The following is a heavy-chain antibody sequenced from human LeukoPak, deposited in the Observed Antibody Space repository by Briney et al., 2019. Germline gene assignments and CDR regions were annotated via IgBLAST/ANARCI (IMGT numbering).Heavy chain of an antibody. J-gene: IGHJ4*02. V-gene: IGHV1-46*01. CDR2: INPSGGST. D-gene: IGHD6-13*01. Sequence: EASVKVSCKASGYTFTGLYMHWVRQAPGQGLEWMGIINPSGGSTSYAQKFQGRVTMTRDTSTSTVHMELSSLRSEDTAVYYCASGGAAAGIDYWGQGTLVTVSS. CDR1: GYTFTGLY. CDR3: ASGGAAAGIDY.